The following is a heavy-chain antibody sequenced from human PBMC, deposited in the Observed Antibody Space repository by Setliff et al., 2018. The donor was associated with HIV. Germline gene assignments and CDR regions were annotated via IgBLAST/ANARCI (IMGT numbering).Heavy chain of an antibody. V-gene: IGHV4-4*07. CDR2: IYTSGSI. CDR3: ARVFPPTRGAPFGIPPGAFDI. D-gene: IGHD2-21*01. J-gene: IGHJ3*02. CDR1: GGSMSSYY. Sequence: LSLTCSVSGGSMSSYYWSWIRQTASKGLEWIGRIYTSGSIIYNPSLRSRVTMSVDTSKNQFSLKLSSVTAADTAVYYCARVFPPTRGAPFGIPPGAFDIWG.